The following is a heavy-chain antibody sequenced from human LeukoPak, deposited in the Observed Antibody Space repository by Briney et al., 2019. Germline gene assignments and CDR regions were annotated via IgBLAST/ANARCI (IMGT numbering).Heavy chain of an antibody. CDR3: ARRKGASMDV. V-gene: IGHV1-2*02. Sequence: RASVKVSCKASGYTFTGYYMHWVRQAPGQGLEWMGWINPNSGGTNYAQKFQGRVTMTRDTSISTAYMELSSLRSDDTAVYYCARRKGASMDVWGKGTTVTVSS. D-gene: IGHD1-14*01. J-gene: IGHJ6*03. CDR2: INPNSGGT. CDR1: GYTFTGYY.